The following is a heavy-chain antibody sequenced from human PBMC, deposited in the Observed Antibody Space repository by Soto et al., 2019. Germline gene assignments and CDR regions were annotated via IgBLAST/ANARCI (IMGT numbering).Heavy chain of an antibody. V-gene: IGHV3-33*01. Sequence: QVQLVESGGGVVQPGRSLRLSCAASGFTFSSYGMHWVRQAPGKGLEWVAVIWYDGSNKYYADSVKGRFTISRDNSKNTLYLQMNSLRAEDTAVYYCARPHRSSIPPWDYGMDVWGQGTTVTVSS. CDR2: IWYDGSNK. CDR3: ARPHRSSIPPWDYGMDV. D-gene: IGHD1-26*01. J-gene: IGHJ6*02. CDR1: GFTFSSYG.